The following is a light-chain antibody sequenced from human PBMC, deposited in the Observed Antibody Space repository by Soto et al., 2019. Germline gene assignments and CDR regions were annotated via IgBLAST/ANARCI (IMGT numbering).Light chain of an antibody. CDR3: ISYAGSNNLGV. CDR1: SSDVGGYNY. CDR2: DVS. Sequence: QSVLTQPASVSGSPGQPITISCTGTSSDVGGYNYVSWYQQHPGKAPKLMIYDVSKRPSGVPDRFSGSKSGNTASLTVSGLQAEDEADYYCISYAGSNNLGVFGGGTQ. V-gene: IGLV2-8*01. J-gene: IGLJ2*01.